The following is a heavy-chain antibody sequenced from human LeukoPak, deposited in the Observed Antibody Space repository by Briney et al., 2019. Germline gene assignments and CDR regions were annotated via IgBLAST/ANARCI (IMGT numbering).Heavy chain of an antibody. J-gene: IGHJ3*02. CDR2: IYTSESI. D-gene: IGHD1-7*01. V-gene: IGHV4-4*07. CDR3: ARIITGTTTAFDI. Sequence: SETLSLTCTVSGGSISGYYWSWIRQPAGKGLEWIGRIYTSESIHYNPSLKSRVTMSVDTSKNQFSLKLSSVTAADTAVYYCARIITGTTTAFDIWGQGTIVTVSS. CDR1: GGSISGYY.